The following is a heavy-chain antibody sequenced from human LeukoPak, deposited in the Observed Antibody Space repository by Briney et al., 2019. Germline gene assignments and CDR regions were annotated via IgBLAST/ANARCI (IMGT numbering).Heavy chain of an antibody. CDR3: AKVKMKNLAYFDS. J-gene: IGHJ4*02. CDR2: VSGSTAGGHT. CDR1: GFTFSNYA. V-gene: IGHV3-23*01. D-gene: IGHD1-7*01. Sequence: GGSLRLSCVASGFTFSNYAMTWVRQAPGKGLEWVSSVSGSTAGGHTYYADSVRGRFTVSRDESKNTPTLLMSSLRAEDTAIYYCAKVKMKNLAYFDSWGQGTLVTVSS.